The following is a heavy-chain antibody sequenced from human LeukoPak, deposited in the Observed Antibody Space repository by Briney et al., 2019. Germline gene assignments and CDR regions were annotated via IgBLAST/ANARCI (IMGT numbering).Heavy chain of an antibody. CDR1: GFTFSTYS. V-gene: IGHV3-21*01. CDR2: ISSTSSYI. CDR3: ARVGYSSGWYFDY. J-gene: IGHJ4*02. Sequence: PGGSLRLSCAASGFTFSTYSMNWVRQAPGKGLEWVSSISSTSSYIYYADSVKGRFTISRDNAQKSLYLQMNSLRAEDTAVYYCARVGYSSGWYFDYWGQGTLVTVSP. D-gene: IGHD6-19*01.